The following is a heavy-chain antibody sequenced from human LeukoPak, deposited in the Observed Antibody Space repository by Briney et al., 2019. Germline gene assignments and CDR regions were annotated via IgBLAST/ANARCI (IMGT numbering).Heavy chain of an antibody. J-gene: IGHJ6*02. V-gene: IGHV4-31*03. Sequence: SETLSLTCTVSGGSISSGGYYWSWIRQHPGKGLEWIGYIYYSGSTYYNPSLKSRVTISVDTSKNQFSLKLSSVTAADTAVYYCARRKLLVGASLYWGMDVWGQGTTVTVSS. CDR3: ARRKLLVGASLYWGMDV. D-gene: IGHD1-26*01. CDR2: IYYSGST. CDR1: GGSISSGGYY.